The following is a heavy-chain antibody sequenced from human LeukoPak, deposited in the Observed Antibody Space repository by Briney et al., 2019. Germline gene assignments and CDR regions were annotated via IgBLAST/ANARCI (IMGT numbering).Heavy chain of an antibody. CDR2: ISGSGGST. D-gene: IGHD6-6*01. Sequence: PGGSLRLSCAVSGFTFNNYDMSWVRQAPGKGLVWVSGISGSGGSTYYADSVKGRFTIPRDNSKNTLYLQMKSLRAEDTAVYYCAKRSSIAFFDYWGQGTLVTVSS. CDR3: AKRSSIAFFDY. CDR1: GFTFNNYD. V-gene: IGHV3-23*01. J-gene: IGHJ4*02.